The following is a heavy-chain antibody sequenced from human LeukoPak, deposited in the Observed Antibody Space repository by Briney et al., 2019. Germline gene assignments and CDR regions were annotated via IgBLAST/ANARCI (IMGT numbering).Heavy chain of an antibody. D-gene: IGHD2-8*01. Sequence: GGSLRLSCAASGFTFSSYSMNWVRQAPGKGLEWVSSISSSSSYIYYADSVKGRLTISRDNAKNSLYLQMNSLRAEDKAVYYCARDVWGGRGNWLDPWGQGTLVTDSS. V-gene: IGHV3-21*01. J-gene: IGHJ5*02. CDR2: ISSSSSYI. CDR1: GFTFSSYS. CDR3: ARDVWGGRGNWLDP.